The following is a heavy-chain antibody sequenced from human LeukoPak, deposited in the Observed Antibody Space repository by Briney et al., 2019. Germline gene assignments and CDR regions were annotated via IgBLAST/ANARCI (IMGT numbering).Heavy chain of an antibody. Sequence: GGSLRLSCEASGFTFSSYGMHWVRQAPGKGLEWVAAIWFDGIRKYYADSVKGRLTISRDNSKNTLYLQMNSLRAEDTAVYYCARDLEDSSPFGAFDMWGQGTMVTVSS. V-gene: IGHV3-33*08. CDR3: ARDLEDSSPFGAFDM. D-gene: IGHD3-22*01. J-gene: IGHJ3*02. CDR2: IWFDGIRK. CDR1: GFTFSSYG.